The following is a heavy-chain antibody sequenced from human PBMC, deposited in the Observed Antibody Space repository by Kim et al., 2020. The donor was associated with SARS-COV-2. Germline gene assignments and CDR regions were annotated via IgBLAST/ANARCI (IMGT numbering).Heavy chain of an antibody. CDR3: SRQGVRGIISWYYYAM. J-gene: IGHJ6*01. CDR2: ISYSGST. Sequence: SETLSLTCTVSGGSISSRNYYWGWIRQPPGKGLEWIGSISYSGSTYYSPSLKGRVAMSVDTSKNQFSLRLSSVTVADTAVYYCSRQGVRGIISWYYYAM. CDR1: GGSISSRNYY. D-gene: IGHD3-10*01. V-gene: IGHV4-39*01.